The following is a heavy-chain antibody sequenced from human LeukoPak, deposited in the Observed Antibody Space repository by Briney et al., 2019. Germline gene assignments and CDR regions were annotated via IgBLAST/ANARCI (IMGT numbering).Heavy chain of an antibody. Sequence: GGSLRLSCAASGFTFSSYSMNWVRQAPGKGLEWVSYISSSSSTIYYADSVKGRFTISRDNAKNSLYLQMNGLRAEDTAVYYCVRGVGGDSRFDPWGQGTLVTVSS. V-gene: IGHV3-48*04. CDR3: VRGVGGDSRFDP. CDR2: ISSSSSTI. J-gene: IGHJ5*02. D-gene: IGHD1-26*01. CDR1: GFTFSSYS.